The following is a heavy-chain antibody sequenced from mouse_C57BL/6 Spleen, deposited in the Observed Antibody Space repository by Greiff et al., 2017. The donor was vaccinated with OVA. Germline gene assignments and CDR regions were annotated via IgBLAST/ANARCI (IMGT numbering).Heavy chain of an antibody. Sequence: QVQLKESGAELARPGASVKLSCKASGYTFTSYGISWVKQRTGQGLEWNGEIYPRSGNTYYNEKFKGKATLTADKSSSTAYMELRSLTSEDSAVYFCATKKSLDSSDYFDYWGQGTTLTVSS. CDR3: ATKKSLDSSDYFDY. J-gene: IGHJ2*01. V-gene: IGHV1-81*01. D-gene: IGHD3-2*02. CDR2: IYPRSGNT. CDR1: GYTFTSYG.